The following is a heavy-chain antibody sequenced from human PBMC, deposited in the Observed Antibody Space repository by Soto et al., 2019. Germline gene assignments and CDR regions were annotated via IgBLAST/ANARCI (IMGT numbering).Heavy chain of an antibody. CDR2: IYWDDDK. V-gene: IGHV2-5*02. D-gene: IGHD4-4*01. CDR3: ALARYSNFDY. Sequence: QITLKESGPTLVKPTQTLTLTCTFSGFSLSTTGVGVGWIRQPPGKALEWLALIYWDDDKRYSPSLKSRLTISEDTSTNQVVLTMTSMDPVDTATYYCALARYSNFDYWGQGTLVTVSS. CDR1: GFSLSTTGVG. J-gene: IGHJ4*02.